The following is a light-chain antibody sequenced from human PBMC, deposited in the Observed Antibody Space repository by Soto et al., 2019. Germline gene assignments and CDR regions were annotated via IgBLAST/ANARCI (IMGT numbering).Light chain of an antibody. CDR3: QQRSNWPSIT. CDR1: QSVSSN. J-gene: IGKJ5*01. Sequence: EIVMTQSPATLSVSPGERATLSCRASQSVSSNLAWYQQKPGQAPRLLIYGASNRATGIPARFSGSGFGTDFTLTISSLEAEDSAVYYCQQRSNWPSITFGQGTRLEIK. CDR2: GAS. V-gene: IGKV3-11*01.